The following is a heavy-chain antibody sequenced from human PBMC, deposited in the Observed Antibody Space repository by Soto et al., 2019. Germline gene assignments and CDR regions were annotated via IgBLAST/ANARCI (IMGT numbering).Heavy chain of an antibody. V-gene: IGHV3-30*18. J-gene: IGHJ4*02. CDR1: GFTFSSYG. CDR3: AKDSSSWYFDY. CDR2: ISYDGSNK. Sequence: GGSLRLSCAASGFTFSSYGMHWVRQAPGKGLEWVAVISYDGSNKYYADSVKGRFTISRDNSKNTLYLQMNSLRAEDTAVYYCAKDSSSWYFDYWGQGTLVTVSS. D-gene: IGHD6-13*01.